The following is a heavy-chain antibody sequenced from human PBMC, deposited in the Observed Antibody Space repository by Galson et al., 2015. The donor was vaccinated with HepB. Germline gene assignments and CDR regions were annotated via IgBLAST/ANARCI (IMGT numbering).Heavy chain of an antibody. CDR2: ITGKGDST. Sequence: SLRLSCEASGFAFECPAMSWVRQAPGRGLEWISGITGKGDSTFYADSVKGRFTVSRDNSNNMLYLQMNSLGAEYAGLYFCAKGYCLFDSWGQGILVTVSS. J-gene: IGHJ5*01. D-gene: IGHD2-21*01. CDR3: AKGYCLFDS. V-gene: IGHV3-23*01. CDR1: GFAFECPA.